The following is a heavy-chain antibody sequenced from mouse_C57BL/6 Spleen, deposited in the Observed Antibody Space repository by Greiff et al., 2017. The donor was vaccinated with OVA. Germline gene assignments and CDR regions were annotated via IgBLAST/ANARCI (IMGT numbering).Heavy chain of an antibody. CDR1: GYTFTSYW. Sequence: QVQLQQSGAELVKPGASVKLSCKASGYTFTSYWMHWVKQRPGRGLEWIGRIDPNSGGTKYNEKFKSKATLTVDKPSSTAYMQLSSLTSEDSAVYYCARSTGDYSNYVGFDYWGQGTTLTVSS. J-gene: IGHJ2*01. D-gene: IGHD2-5*01. V-gene: IGHV1-72*01. CDR3: ARSTGDYSNYVGFDY. CDR2: IDPNSGGT.